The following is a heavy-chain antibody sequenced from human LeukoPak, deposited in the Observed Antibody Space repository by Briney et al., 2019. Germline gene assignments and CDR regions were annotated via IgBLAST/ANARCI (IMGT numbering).Heavy chain of an antibody. CDR3: ASDAEYCSGGSCYRGNFDY. Sequence: GGSLRLSCAASGFTFSSYEMNWVRQAPGKGLEWVSYISSSGSTIYYADSVKGRFTISRDNAKNSLYLQMNSLRAEDTAVYYCASDAEYCSGGSCYRGNFDYWAREPWSPSPQ. CDR1: GFTFSSYE. D-gene: IGHD2-15*01. V-gene: IGHV3-48*03. J-gene: IGHJ4*02. CDR2: ISSSGSTI.